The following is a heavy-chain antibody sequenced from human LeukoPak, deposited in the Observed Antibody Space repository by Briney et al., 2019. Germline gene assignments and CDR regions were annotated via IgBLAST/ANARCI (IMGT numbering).Heavy chain of an antibody. V-gene: IGHV7-4-1*02. D-gene: IGHD2-8*02. Sequence: ASVKVSCKSSGYTFTSYGISWVRHAPGQGLEWMGWINTNTGNPTYAQGFTGRFVFSLDTSVSTAYLQISSLKAGDTAVYYCAGKIAWWALDIWGQGTMVTVSS. CDR1: GYTFTSYG. CDR2: INTNTGNP. CDR3: AGKIAWWALDI. J-gene: IGHJ3*02.